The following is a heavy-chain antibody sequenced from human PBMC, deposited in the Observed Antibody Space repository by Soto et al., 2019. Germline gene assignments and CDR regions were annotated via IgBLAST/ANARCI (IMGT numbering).Heavy chain of an antibody. V-gene: IGHV4-39*01. CDR2: IYYRGST. D-gene: IGHD3-16*01. J-gene: IGHJ3*02. CDR1: GGSISSNFYY. CDR3: ARQTDDSYTFNAFDI. Sequence: KPSETLSLTFTVSGGSISSNFYYWGWIRQPPGKGLQWIGNIYYRGSTNYNPSLKSPVTISVDTSKNQFSLKLSSVTAADTAVYYCARQTDDSYTFNAFDIWGQGTMVTVSS.